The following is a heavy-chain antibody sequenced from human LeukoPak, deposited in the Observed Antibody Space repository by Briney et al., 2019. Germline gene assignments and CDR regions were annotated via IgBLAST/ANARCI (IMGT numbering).Heavy chain of an antibody. D-gene: IGHD3-10*01. V-gene: IGHV3-23*01. CDR1: GFTFSSYA. CDR2: ISGSGGST. Sequence: GGSLRLSCAASGFTFSSYAMSWVRQAPGKGLEWVSAISGSGGSTYYADSVKGRFTISRDNSKNTLYLQMNSLRAEDTAVYYCAKDIGLLWFGELLSFDYWGQGTLVTVSS. CDR3: AKDIGLLWFGELLSFDY. J-gene: IGHJ4*02.